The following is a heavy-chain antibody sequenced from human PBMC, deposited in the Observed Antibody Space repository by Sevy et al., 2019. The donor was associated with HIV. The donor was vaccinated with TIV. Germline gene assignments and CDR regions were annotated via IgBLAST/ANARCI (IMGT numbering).Heavy chain of an antibody. J-gene: IGHJ6*02. V-gene: IGHV3-23*01. Sequence: GESLKISCAASGFTFSSCDMSWVRQAPGKGLEWVSGVSSSGGSTYYATSVKGRFTISRDNSKNTLYLQMNSLRAEDTAVYYCAKPESGSVYNAMDVWGQGITVTVSS. D-gene: IGHD3-10*01. CDR1: GFTFSSCD. CDR3: AKPESGSVYNAMDV. CDR2: VSSSGGST.